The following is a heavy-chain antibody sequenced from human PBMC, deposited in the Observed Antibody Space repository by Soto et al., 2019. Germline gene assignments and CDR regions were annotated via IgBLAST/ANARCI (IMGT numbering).Heavy chain of an antibody. CDR3: ATRITVFGLLIPPFDP. V-gene: IGHV4-38-2*01. J-gene: IGHJ5*02. D-gene: IGHD3-3*01. Sequence: SETLSLTCAVSGYSISSGYYWGCIRQPPGKGLEWIGSIYHSGSTYYNPSLKSRVTMSVDTSKNQFSLRLSSVTAADTAIYYCATRITVFGLLIPPFDPWGQGTQVTVSS. CDR2: IYHSGST. CDR1: GYSISSGYY.